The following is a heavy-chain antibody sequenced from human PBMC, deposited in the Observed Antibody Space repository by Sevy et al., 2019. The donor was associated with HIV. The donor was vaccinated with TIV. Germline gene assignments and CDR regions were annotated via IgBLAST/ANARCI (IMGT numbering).Heavy chain of an antibody. J-gene: IGHJ6*02. CDR1: GYRLIEVS. Sequence: ASVKVSCKVSGYRLIEVSMHWVRQAPGKGLEWMGHLDPEDGETIYAQNFQGRVTMTEDTSTDTAYMEVSSLRSEDTAVYYCAADRGEDYCSGNSCQRHYSYGLDVWGQGTTVTVSS. V-gene: IGHV1-24*01. CDR2: LDPEDGET. D-gene: IGHD2-15*01. CDR3: AADRGEDYCSGNSCQRHYSYGLDV.